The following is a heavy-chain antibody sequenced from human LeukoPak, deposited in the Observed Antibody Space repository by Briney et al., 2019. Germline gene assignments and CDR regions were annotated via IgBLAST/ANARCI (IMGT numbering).Heavy chain of an antibody. CDR3: ARLDGAGTKGFDY. CDR2: IYYSGST. D-gene: IGHD6-19*01. J-gene: IGHJ4*02. V-gene: IGHV4-59*08. CDR1: GGSISSYY. Sequence: SETLSLTCSVSGGSISSYYWSWIRQPPGKGLEWIAYIYYSGSTNYNPSLESRVTISVDTSKNQFSLKLSSVTAADTAVYYCARLDGAGTKGFDYWGQGTLVTVSS.